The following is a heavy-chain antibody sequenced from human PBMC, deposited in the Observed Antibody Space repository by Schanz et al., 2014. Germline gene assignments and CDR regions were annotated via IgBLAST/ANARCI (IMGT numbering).Heavy chain of an antibody. CDR1: EFSFSSFG. CDR2: ISSSSSTI. J-gene: IGHJ4*02. D-gene: IGHD1-26*01. V-gene: IGHV3-48*01. CDR3: ARDSGSHYLVDY. Sequence: VQLVESGGGVVQLGRSLRLSCAASEFSFSSFGMNWVRQAPGKGLEWVSYISSSSSTIYYADSVKGRFTISRDNAKNSLYLQMNSLRAEDTAVYYCARDSGSHYLVDYWGQGTLVTVSS.